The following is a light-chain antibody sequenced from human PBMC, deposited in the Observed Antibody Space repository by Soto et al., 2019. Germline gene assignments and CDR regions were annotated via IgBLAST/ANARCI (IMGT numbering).Light chain of an antibody. CDR2: DAS. J-gene: IGKJ4*01. CDR3: QQYGRSFRT. CDR1: ESVNNNY. Sequence: EIVLTQSPGTLSLSPGERATLSCRASESVNNNYLAWYQQKPGQAPRLLIDDASRRATGIPDRFGGSGSGTDFTLTISRLEPEDFAVYYCQQYGRSFRTFGGGTKVEIK. V-gene: IGKV3-20*01.